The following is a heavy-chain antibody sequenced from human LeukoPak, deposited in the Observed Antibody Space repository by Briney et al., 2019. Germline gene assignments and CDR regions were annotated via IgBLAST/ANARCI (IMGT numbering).Heavy chain of an antibody. CDR2: INHSGST. J-gene: IGHJ6*03. V-gene: IGHV4-34*01. Sequence: PSETLSLTCAVYGGSFSGYYWSWIREPPGKGLEWIGEINHSGSTNYNPSLKSRVTISVDTSKNQFSLKLSSVTAADTAVYYCARVPYCSGGSCYPTYYYYYMDVWGKGTTVTVSS. CDR1: GGSFSGYY. D-gene: IGHD2-15*01. CDR3: ARVPYCSGGSCYPTYYYYYMDV.